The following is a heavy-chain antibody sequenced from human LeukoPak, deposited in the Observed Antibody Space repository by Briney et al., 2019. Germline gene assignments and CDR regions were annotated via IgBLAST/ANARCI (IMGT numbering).Heavy chain of an antibody. Sequence: SETLSLTCTVSGGSINSYYWSWIRQPPGKGLEWVGHIYYSGSTNYKPSLKRRVTISVDTSKNQFSLKVSSVTAADTAVYYCASSRSSSGWSLIDYWGQGALVTVSS. CDR1: GGSINSYY. CDR3: ASSRSSSGWSLIDY. CDR2: IYYSGST. D-gene: IGHD6-19*01. V-gene: IGHV4-59*01. J-gene: IGHJ4*02.